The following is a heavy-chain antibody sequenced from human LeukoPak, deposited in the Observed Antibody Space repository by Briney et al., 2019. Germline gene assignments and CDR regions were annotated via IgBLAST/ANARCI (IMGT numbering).Heavy chain of an antibody. J-gene: IGHJ6*02. V-gene: IGHV4-59*02. Sequence: SEILSLTCTVSGDSVRSYYWSWIRQPPGQGLEWLGHINDRGSTNYNPSLQGRVTISIDTSKNQFSLKVNSVTAADTAVYYCVRDSRYGSGWFEGGLDFWGQGTTVTVSS. D-gene: IGHD6-13*01. CDR2: INDRGST. CDR3: VRDSRYGSGWFEGGLDF. CDR1: GDSVRSYY.